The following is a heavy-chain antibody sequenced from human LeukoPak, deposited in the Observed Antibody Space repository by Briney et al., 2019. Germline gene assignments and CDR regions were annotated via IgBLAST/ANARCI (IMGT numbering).Heavy chain of an antibody. CDR2: ISAYNGNT. CDR3: ARGFRQQWLELGYYGMDV. J-gene: IGHJ6*02. V-gene: IGHV1-18*01. CDR1: GYTFTSYD. D-gene: IGHD6-19*01. Sequence: GASVKVSCKASGYTFTSYDINWVRQAPGQGLEWMGWISAYNGNTNYAQKLQGRVTMTTDTSTSTAYMELRSLRSDDTAVYYCARGFRQQWLELGYYGMDVWGQGTTVTVSS.